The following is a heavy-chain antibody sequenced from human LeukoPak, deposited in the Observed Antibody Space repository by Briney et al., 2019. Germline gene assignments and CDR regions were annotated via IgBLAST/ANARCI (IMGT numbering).Heavy chain of an antibody. Sequence: PGASVKVSCKASGYTFTGYYMHWVRQAPGQGLEWMGWMNPNSGNTGYAQKFQGRVTMTRNTSISTAYMELSSLRSEDTAVYYCARGYCSGGSCSQGFGYWGQGTLVTVSS. CDR1: GYTFTGYY. CDR2: MNPNSGNT. J-gene: IGHJ4*02. D-gene: IGHD2-15*01. CDR3: ARGYCSGGSCSQGFGY. V-gene: IGHV1-8*02.